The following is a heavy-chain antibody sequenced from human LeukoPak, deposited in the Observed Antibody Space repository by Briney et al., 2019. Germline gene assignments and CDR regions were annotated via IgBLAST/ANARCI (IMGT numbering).Heavy chain of an antibody. CDR2: IYTSGST. J-gene: IGHJ4*02. CDR1: GGSISSGSYY. CDR3: ARDSRHSGYSGYFDY. Sequence: SETLSLTCTVSGGSISSGSYYWSWIRQPAGKGLEWIGRIYTSGSTNYNPSLKSRVTISVDTSKNQFSLKLSSVTAADTAVYYCARDSRHSGYSGYFDYWGQGTLVTVSS. V-gene: IGHV4-61*02. D-gene: IGHD3-22*01.